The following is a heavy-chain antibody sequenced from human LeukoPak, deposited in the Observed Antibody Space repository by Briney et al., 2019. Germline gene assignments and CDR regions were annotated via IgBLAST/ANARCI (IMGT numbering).Heavy chain of an antibody. J-gene: IGHJ6*03. D-gene: IGHD2-2*01. CDR1: GYTFTSYD. CDR3: ARGRYCSSTSCYPAEGIAAAGLHYYYYYMDV. V-gene: IGHV1-8*01. Sequence: ASANVSCKAFGYTFTSYDINWVRQATGQGLEWMGWMNPNSGNTGYAQKFQGRVTMTRNTSISTAYMELSSLRSEDTAVYYCARGRYCSSTSCYPAEGIAAAGLHYYYYYMDVWGKGTTVTVSS. CDR2: MNPNSGNT.